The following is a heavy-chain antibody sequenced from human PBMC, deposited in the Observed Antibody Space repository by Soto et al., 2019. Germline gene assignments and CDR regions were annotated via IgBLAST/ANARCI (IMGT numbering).Heavy chain of an antibody. CDR1: GGTFSSYT. V-gene: IGHV1-69*12. J-gene: IGHJ2*01. D-gene: IGHD5-12*01. CDR2: IIPIFGTA. CDR3: ARGNHRWLQVWYFEL. Sequence: QVQLVQSGAEVKKPGSSVTVSCKASGGTFSSYTISWVRQAPGQGLEWMGGIIPIFGTANYAQKFQGRVKITADEATSTAYMELSSLRSEDTAVYYCARGNHRWLQVWYFELWGRGTLVTVSS.